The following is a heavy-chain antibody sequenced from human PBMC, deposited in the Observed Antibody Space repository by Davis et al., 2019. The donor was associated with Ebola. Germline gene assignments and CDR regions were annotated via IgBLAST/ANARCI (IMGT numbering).Heavy chain of an antibody. CDR3: ARSTGIIAAAAYDY. V-gene: IGHV4-61*01. D-gene: IGHD6-13*01. CDR1: GGSVSSGSYY. Sequence: PGGSLRLSCTVSGGSVSSGSYYWSWIRQPPGKGLEWIGYIYYSGSTNYNPSLKSRVTISVDTSKNQFSLKLSSVTAADTAVYYCARSTGIIAAAAYDYWGQGTLVTVSS. CDR2: IYYSGST. J-gene: IGHJ4*02.